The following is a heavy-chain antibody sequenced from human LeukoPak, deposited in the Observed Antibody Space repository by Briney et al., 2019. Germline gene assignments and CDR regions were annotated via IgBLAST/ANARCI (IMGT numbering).Heavy chain of an antibody. CDR1: GGSFRRFA. V-gene: IGHV1-69*05. J-gene: IGHJ3*02. CDR3: TKTSQAPVTPGVFDI. CDR2: IIPMFGTP. D-gene: IGHD4-11*01. Sequence: ASVKVSCKASGGSFRRFAISWVRQTPGQGLEWMGGIIPMFGTPNYAQKFRGRVSITTEESTSTAYMELSSLTSQDTAVYYCTKTSQAPVTPGVFDIWGQGKMVTVSS.